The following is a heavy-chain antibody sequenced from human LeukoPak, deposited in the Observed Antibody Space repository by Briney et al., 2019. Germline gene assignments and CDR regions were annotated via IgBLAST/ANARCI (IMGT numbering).Heavy chain of an antibody. CDR3: ARSWFGDVYYYGMDV. CDR1: GYTFTSYD. CDR2: MSPNSGDT. V-gene: IGHV1-8*01. D-gene: IGHD3-10*01. Sequence: ASVKVSCKASGYTFTSYDFNWVRQATGQRPEWMGWMSPNSGDTGYAQKFQDRVTMTRNTSISTAYMELSSLRSDDTAVYYCARSWFGDVYYYGMDVWGQGTTVTVSS. J-gene: IGHJ6*02.